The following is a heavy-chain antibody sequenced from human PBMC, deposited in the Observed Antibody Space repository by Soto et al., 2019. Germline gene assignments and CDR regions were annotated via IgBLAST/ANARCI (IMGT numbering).Heavy chain of an antibody. D-gene: IGHD2-21*01. CDR1: GFTVSNNF. CDR3: ATVVIPPIPYIDY. Sequence: GGSLRLSCAASGFTVSNNFMSWVRQAPGKGLEWVSVIYSGGSTYYADSVKGRFTISRDTSKNTLYLQMNSLRAEDTAVYFCATVVIPPIPYIDYWGQGTLVTVSS. V-gene: IGHV3-53*01. CDR2: IYSGGST. J-gene: IGHJ4*02.